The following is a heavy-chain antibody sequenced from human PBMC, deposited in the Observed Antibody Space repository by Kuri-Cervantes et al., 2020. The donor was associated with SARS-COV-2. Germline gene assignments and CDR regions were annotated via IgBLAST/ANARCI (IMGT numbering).Heavy chain of an antibody. J-gene: IGHJ4*02. Sequence: ASVKVSCKASGYTLTGYYMHWVRQAPGQGLEWMGWINPNSGGTNYAQKFQGRVTMTRDTSISTAYMELSRLRSDDTAVYYCARGGKYQLLYRCEYYFDYWGQGTLVTVSS. CDR2: INPNSGGT. CDR1: GYTLTGYY. CDR3: ARGGKYQLLYRCEYYFDY. D-gene: IGHD2-2*02. V-gene: IGHV1-2*02.